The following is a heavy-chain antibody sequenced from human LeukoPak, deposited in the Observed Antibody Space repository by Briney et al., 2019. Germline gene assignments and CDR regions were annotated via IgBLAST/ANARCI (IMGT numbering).Heavy chain of an antibody. CDR1: GFTFSSYA. D-gene: IGHD3-22*01. V-gene: IGHV3-23*01. CDR2: ISGGAGST. J-gene: IGHJ4*02. CDR3: AKGGHTVIVVKIDY. Sequence: GGSLRLSCAASGFTFSSYAMSWVRQAPGKGLEWVSAISGGAGSTYYADSVKGRFTISRDNSKNTLYLQMNSLSAEDTAVYYCAKGGHTVIVVKIDYWGQGTLVTVSS.